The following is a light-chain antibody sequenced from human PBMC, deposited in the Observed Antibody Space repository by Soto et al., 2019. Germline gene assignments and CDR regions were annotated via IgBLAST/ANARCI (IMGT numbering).Light chain of an antibody. V-gene: IGLV3-21*02. CDR3: QSYDTNLGGSKV. J-gene: IGLJ1*01. Sequence: SYELTQPPSVSVAPGQTARIICGGSNIGTNSVHWYQQKPGQAPVLVVYDDSDRPSGIPDRFSGSKSGTSASLVITGLQAEDEADYFCQSYDTNLGGSKVFGTGTKVTVL. CDR1: NIGTNS. CDR2: DDS.